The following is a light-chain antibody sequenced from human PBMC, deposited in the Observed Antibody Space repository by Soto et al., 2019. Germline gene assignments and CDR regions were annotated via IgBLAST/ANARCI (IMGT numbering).Light chain of an antibody. CDR1: QSVSSS. Sequence: EIVLTQSPATLSLSPGERATLSCRASQSVSSSLAWYQQKPGQAPRLLISDTSNRATGIPARFSGSGSGTEFTLTISSLEPDDFAVYYCQQRSNWQITFGQGTRLEIK. CDR3: QQRSNWQIT. CDR2: DTS. J-gene: IGKJ5*01. V-gene: IGKV3-11*01.